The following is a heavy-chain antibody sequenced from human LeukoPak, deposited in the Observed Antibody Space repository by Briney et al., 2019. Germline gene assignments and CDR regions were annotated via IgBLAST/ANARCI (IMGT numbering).Heavy chain of an antibody. CDR3: PRVFIAAAGDWFDP. V-gene: IGHV4-59*01. D-gene: IGHD6-13*01. Sequence: SETLSLTCTVSGGSLSSYYWSWIRQPPGKGLEWIGYIYYSGSTNYNPSLKSRVTISVDTSKNQSSLKLSSVTTAYTAVYYCPRVFIAAAGDWFDPWGQGTLVTVSS. J-gene: IGHJ5*02. CDR2: IYYSGST. CDR1: GGSLSSYY.